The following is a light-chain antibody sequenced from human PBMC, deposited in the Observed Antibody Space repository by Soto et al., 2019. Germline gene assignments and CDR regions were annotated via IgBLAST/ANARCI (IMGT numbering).Light chain of an antibody. V-gene: IGLV2-8*01. CDR3: SSYAGSNNWV. J-gene: IGLJ3*02. CDR1: SSDVGGYNY. Sequence: QSALTQPPSAAGSPGQSVTISCTGTSSDVGGYNYVSWYQQHPGKAPKLMIYEVSKRHSGVPDRFSGSKSGNTASLTVSGLQAEDEAAYSCSSYAGSNNWVFGGGTKLTVL. CDR2: EVS.